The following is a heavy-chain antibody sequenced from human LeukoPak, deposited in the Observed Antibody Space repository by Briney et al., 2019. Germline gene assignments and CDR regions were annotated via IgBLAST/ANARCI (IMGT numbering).Heavy chain of an antibody. D-gene: IGHD3-22*01. J-gene: IGHJ4*02. Sequence: PGGSLRLSCAASGFTFSSYAMSWVRQAPGKGLEWVSAISGSGGSTYYADSVKGRFTISRDNSKNTLYLQMNSLRAEDTAVYYCAKDPRPPKNWGVVVTHFDYWGQGTLVTVSS. V-gene: IGHV3-23*01. CDR2: ISGSGGST. CDR3: AKDPRPPKNWGVVVTHFDY. CDR1: GFTFSSYA.